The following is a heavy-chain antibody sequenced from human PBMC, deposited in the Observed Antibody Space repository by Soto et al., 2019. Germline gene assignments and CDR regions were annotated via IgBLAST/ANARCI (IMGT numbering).Heavy chain of an antibody. Sequence: QVQLVESGGGVVQPGKSLRLSCAASGFTFSNYGMHWVRQPPGKGLEWVAIIWYDGNKKYYADSVKGRFTISRDNSKNTLYLQMNSLRGEDTAVYYCARDSGVRAIYGAALDIWGQGTRVTVSS. J-gene: IGHJ3*02. CDR3: ARDSGVRAIYGAALDI. CDR2: IWYDGNKK. D-gene: IGHD1-26*01. V-gene: IGHV3-33*01. CDR1: GFTFSNYG.